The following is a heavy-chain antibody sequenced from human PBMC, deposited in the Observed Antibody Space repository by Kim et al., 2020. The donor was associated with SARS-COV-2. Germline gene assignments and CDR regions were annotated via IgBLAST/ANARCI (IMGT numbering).Heavy chain of an antibody. J-gene: IGHJ4*02. CDR1: GFTFSIYA. V-gene: IGHV3-23*01. CDR3: APRESGGYLGPAVDY. Sequence: GGSLRLSCAVSGFTFSIYAMTWVRQAPGKGLEWVSLISSGGDSTYYADSVKGRFTISRDDSKSTLYLQLNRLRAEDTAVYYCAPRESGGYLGPAVDYWGQGTLVTVSS. CDR2: ISSGGDST. D-gene: IGHD2-15*01.